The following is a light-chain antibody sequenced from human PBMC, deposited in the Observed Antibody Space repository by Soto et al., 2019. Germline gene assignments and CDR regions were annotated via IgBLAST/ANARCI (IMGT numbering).Light chain of an antibody. J-gene: IGKJ1*01. CDR2: GAS. CDR1: QSISDT. V-gene: IGKV3-15*01. Sequence: EIVMTQSPATLSVSPGGRATLSCRASQSISDTLAWYRQKPGQAPRLLIHGASTRAPGFPARFSGSGSGTDFTLTISSLQSEDFAVYYCQQYDNWPWTFGQGTKV. CDR3: QQYDNWPWT.